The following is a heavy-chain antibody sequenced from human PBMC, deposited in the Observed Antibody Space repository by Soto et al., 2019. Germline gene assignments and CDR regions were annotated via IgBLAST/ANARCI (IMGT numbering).Heavy chain of an antibody. Sequence: SETLSLTCTVSGASITIECNSWSWIRQTPGKGLEWIGYINHLETTFYNPSFESRLPLSLDRAKNQFSLKLDSMSAADRAVYFCARGGGSDSFDYWGQGILVTVSS. V-gene: IGHV4-30-2*02. J-gene: IGHJ4*02. CDR1: GASITIECNS. CDR2: INHLETT. CDR3: ARGGGSDSFDY. D-gene: IGHD1-26*01.